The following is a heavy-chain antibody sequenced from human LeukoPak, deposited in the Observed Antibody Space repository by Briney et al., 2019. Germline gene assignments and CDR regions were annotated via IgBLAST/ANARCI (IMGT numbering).Heavy chain of an antibody. CDR2: ISSNGGST. D-gene: IGHD2-2*01. CDR1: GFTFSSYA. V-gene: IGHV3-64D*09. J-gene: IGHJ4*02. CDR3: VKSKSCSSTSCYDYFDY. Sequence: GTSLRLSCSASGFTFSSYAMHWVRQAPGKGLEYVSAISSNGGSTYYADSVKGRFTISRDNSKNTLYLQMSSLRAEDTAVYYCVKSKSCSSTSCYDYFDYWGQGALVTVSS.